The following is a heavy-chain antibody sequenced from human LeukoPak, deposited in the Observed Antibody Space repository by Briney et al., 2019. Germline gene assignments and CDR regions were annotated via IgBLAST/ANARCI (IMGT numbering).Heavy chain of an antibody. CDR2: INHSGST. V-gene: IGHV4-34*01. CDR3: VRMRALVPYYYMDV. J-gene: IGHJ6*03. D-gene: IGHD6-13*01. CDR1: GGSFSGYY. Sequence: SETLSLTCAVYGGSFSGYYWNWIRQPPGKGLEWIGEINHSGSTKYNPSLKSRVTISVDTSKNQFSLRLSSLTAADTAVYYCVRMRALVPYYYMDVWGKGTTVTISS.